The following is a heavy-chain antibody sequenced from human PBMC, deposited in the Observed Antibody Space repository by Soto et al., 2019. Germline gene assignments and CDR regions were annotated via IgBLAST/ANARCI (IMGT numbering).Heavy chain of an antibody. CDR2: ISSSSSTI. Sequence: GGSLRLSCAASGFTFSSYSMNWVRQAPGKGLEWVSYISSSSSTIYYADSVKGRFTISRDNAKNSLYLQMNSLRAEDTAVYYCARGGGGSSWLNYMDVWGKGTTVTVSS. CDR3: ARGGGGSSWLNYMDV. V-gene: IGHV3-48*01. D-gene: IGHD6-13*01. CDR1: GFTFSSYS. J-gene: IGHJ6*03.